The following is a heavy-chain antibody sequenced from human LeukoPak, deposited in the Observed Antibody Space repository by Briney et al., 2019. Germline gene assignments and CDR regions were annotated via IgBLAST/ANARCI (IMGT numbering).Heavy chain of an antibody. J-gene: IGHJ4*02. D-gene: IGHD6-19*01. CDR1: GFIFSSYA. CDR3: ARVSSGWYVLHY. CDR2: ISGSGGST. Sequence: GGSLRLSCAASGFIFSSYAMSWVRQAPGKGLEWVSAISGSGGSTYYADSVKGRFTISRDNSKNTLYLQMNSLRAEDTAVYYCARVSSGWYVLHYWGQGTLVTVSS. V-gene: IGHV3-23*01.